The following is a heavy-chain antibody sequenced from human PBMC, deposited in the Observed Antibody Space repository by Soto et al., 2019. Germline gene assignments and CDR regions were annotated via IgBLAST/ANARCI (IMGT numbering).Heavy chain of an antibody. CDR1: GFTFSSYA. Sequence: GGSLRLSCSASGFTFSSYAMHWVRQAPGKGLEWVAVISYDGSNKYYADSVKGRFTISRDNSKNTLYLQMNSLRAEDTAVYYCARDGSITMVRGVTFFDYWGQGTLVTVSS. J-gene: IGHJ4*02. V-gene: IGHV3-30-3*01. CDR3: ARDGSITMVRGVTFFDY. D-gene: IGHD3-10*01. CDR2: ISYDGSNK.